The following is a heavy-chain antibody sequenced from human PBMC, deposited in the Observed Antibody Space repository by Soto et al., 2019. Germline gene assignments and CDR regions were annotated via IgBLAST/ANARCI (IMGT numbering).Heavy chain of an antibody. CDR2: ISYDGSNK. J-gene: IGHJ4*02. CDR3: AKDTDYDILTGYIWGIDY. CDR1: GFTFSSYG. Sequence: QVQLVESGGGVVQPGRSLRLSCAASGFTFSSYGMHWVRQAPGKGLEWVAVISYDGSNKYYADSVKGRFAISRDNSKNTLYLQMNSLRAEDTAVYYCAKDTDYDILTGYIWGIDYWGQGTLVTVSS. D-gene: IGHD3-9*01. V-gene: IGHV3-30*18.